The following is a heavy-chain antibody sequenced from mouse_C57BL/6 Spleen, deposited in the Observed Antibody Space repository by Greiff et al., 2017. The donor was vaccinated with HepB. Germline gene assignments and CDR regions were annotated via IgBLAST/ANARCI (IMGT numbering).Heavy chain of an antibody. CDR1: GYTFTSYW. J-gene: IGHJ1*03. CDR2: IYPGSGST. CDR3: ARSRKGYYGSSHWYFDV. Sequence: VQLQQPGAELVKPGASVKMSCKASGYTFTSYWITWVKQRPGQGLEWIGDIYPGSGSTNYNEKFKSKATLTVDTSSSTAYMQLSSLTSEDSAVYYCARSRKGYYGSSHWYFDVWGTGTTVTVSS. D-gene: IGHD1-1*01. V-gene: IGHV1-55*01.